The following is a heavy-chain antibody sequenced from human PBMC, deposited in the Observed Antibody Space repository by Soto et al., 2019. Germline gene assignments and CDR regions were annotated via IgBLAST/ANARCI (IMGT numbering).Heavy chain of an antibody. CDR3: AKDLPRDGLRYFDWLFPYYFDY. CDR1: GFTFSSYA. V-gene: IGHV3-23*01. J-gene: IGHJ4*02. CDR2: ISGSGGST. D-gene: IGHD3-9*01. Sequence: PGGSLRLSCAASGFTFSSYAMSWVRQAPGKGLEWVSAISGSGGSTYYADSVKGRFTISRDNSKNTLYLQMNSLRAEDTAVYYCAKDLPRDGLRYFDWLFPYYFDYWGQGTLVTVSS.